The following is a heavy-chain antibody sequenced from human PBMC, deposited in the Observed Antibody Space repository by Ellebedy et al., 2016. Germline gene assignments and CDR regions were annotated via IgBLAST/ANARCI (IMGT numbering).Heavy chain of an antibody. CDR2: INHSGST. J-gene: IGHJ5*02. CDR1: GGSFSGYY. CDR3: ARSPSMVRRALNWFDP. Sequence: SETLSLXCAVYGGSFSGYYWSWIRQPPGKGLEWIGEINHSGSTNYNPSLKSRVTISVDTSKNQFSLKLSSVTAADTAVYYCARSPSMVRRALNWFDPWGQGTLVTVSS. D-gene: IGHD3-10*01. V-gene: IGHV4-34*01.